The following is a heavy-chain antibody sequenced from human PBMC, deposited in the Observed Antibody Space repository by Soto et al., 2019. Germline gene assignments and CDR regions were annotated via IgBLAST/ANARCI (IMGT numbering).Heavy chain of an antibody. V-gene: IGHV3-23*01. J-gene: IGHJ3*02. Sequence: EVQLLESGGGLVQPGGSLRLSCAASGFTFSSYAMSWVRQAPGKGLEWVSAISGSGSSTYYADSVKGRFTISRDNSKNTLELQMNSLGAEDTAVYYCANDACSGYDSTPDAVDIWGQGTMVTVSS. CDR3: ANDACSGYDSTPDAVDI. CDR2: ISGSGSST. CDR1: GFTFSSYA. D-gene: IGHD5-12*01.